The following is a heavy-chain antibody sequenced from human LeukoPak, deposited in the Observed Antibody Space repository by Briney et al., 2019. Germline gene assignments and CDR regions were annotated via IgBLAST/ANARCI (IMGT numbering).Heavy chain of an antibody. CDR1: GFTFSSYA. J-gene: IGHJ4*02. Sequence: GGSLRLSCAASGFTFSSYAMIWVRQAPGKGLEWVSAISGSGGSTYYADTVKGRLTISRDNSKNTLYLQMNSLRAEDTAVYYCAKDRRYCSSTSCYRDFDYWGQGTLVTVSS. CDR2: ISGSGGST. D-gene: IGHD2-2*01. CDR3: AKDRRYCSSTSCYRDFDY. V-gene: IGHV3-23*01.